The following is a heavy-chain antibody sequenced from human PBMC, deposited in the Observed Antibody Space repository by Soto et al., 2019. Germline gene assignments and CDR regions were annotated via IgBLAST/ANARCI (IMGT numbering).Heavy chain of an antibody. V-gene: IGHV3-30-3*01. CDR1: GFTFSSYA. D-gene: IGHD5-18*01. J-gene: IGHJ2*01. Sequence: QVQLVESGGGVVQPGRSLRLSCAASGFTFSSYAMHWVRQAPGKGLEWVAVISYDGSNKYYADSVTGRFNISRDNSKNTLYLQMNSLRAEDTAVYYCARDPLWGTAMVLWYFDLWGRGTLVTVSS. CDR3: ARDPLWGTAMVLWYFDL. CDR2: ISYDGSNK.